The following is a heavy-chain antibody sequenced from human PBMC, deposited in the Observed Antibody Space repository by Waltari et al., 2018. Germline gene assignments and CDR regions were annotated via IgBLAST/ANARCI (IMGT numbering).Heavy chain of an antibody. D-gene: IGHD3-22*01. CDR3: ARGGDSSGYYYSSAAFDI. CDR2: VIPIFGTA. CDR1: GGTFSSYA. Sequence: QVQLVQSGAEVKKPGSSVKVSCKASGGTFSSYAISWVRQAPGQGLEWMGGVIPIFGTANYAQKFQGRVTITADESTSTAYMELSSLRSDDTAVYYCARGGDSSGYYYSSAAFDIWGQGTMVTVSS. V-gene: IGHV1-69*12. J-gene: IGHJ3*02.